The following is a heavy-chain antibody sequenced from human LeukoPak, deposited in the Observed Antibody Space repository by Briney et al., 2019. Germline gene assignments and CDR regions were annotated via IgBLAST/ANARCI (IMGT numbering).Heavy chain of an antibody. D-gene: IGHD3-10*01. CDR2: LYYRGST. J-gene: IGHJ3*02. V-gene: IGHV4-39*07. CDR3: ARDPLWFGEYYAFDI. Sequence: SETLSLTCTVSGGSISSSNYYWGWIRQPPGKGLEWIGSLYYRGSTYYSPSLKSRVTISVDTSKNQFSLKLSSVTAADTAVYYCARDPLWFGEYYAFDIWGQGTMVTVSS. CDR1: GGSISSSNYY.